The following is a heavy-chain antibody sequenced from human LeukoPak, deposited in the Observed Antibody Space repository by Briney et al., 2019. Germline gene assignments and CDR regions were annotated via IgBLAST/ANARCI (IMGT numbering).Heavy chain of an antibody. D-gene: IGHD5-12*01. Sequence: GGSLRLSCAASGSIFSDYYMSWIRQVPGKGLEWVSYISSTSSYTNYADSVKGRFTISRDNAKNSLYLQMNSLRAEDTAVYYCARGPLGYSSYDQGSFDYWGQGTLVTVSS. J-gene: IGHJ4*02. V-gene: IGHV3-11*06. CDR1: GSIFSDYY. CDR2: ISSTSSYT. CDR3: ARGPLGYSSYDQGSFDY.